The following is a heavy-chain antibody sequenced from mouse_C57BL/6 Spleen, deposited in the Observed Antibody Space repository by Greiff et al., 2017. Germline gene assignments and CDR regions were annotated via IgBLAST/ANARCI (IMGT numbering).Heavy chain of an antibody. D-gene: IGHD1-1*01. V-gene: IGHV14-3*01. CDR1: GFNIKNTY. CDR2: IDPANGNT. Sequence: VHVKQSVAELVRPGASVKLSCTASGFNIKNTYMHWVKQRPEQGLEWIGRIDPANGNTKYAPKFQGKATITADTSSNTAYLQLSSLTSEDTAIYYCARFTTVVATGYFDVWGTGTTATVSP. J-gene: IGHJ1*03. CDR3: ARFTTVVATGYFDV.